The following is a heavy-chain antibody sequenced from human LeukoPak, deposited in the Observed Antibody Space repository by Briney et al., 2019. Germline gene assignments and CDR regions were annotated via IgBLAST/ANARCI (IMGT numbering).Heavy chain of an antibody. V-gene: IGHV3-66*01. CDR3: ARGYTGSYSFWLAFDI. CDR2: IYSGDTT. CDR1: RFTFNDYS. J-gene: IGHJ3*02. D-gene: IGHD1-26*01. Sequence: GGSLRLSCAASRFTFNDYSMTWIRQAPGKGLEWVSVIYSGDTTYYADSVKGRFTISRDNSKNTLYLQMNSLRADDTAVYYCARGYTGSYSFWLAFDIWGQGTMVTVSS.